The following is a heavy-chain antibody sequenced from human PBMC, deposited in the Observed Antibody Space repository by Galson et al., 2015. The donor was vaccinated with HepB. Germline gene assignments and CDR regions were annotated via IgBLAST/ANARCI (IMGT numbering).Heavy chain of an antibody. D-gene: IGHD3-3*01. CDR2: ISYDGTSK. CDR3: AKGGYYDFWSAYDS. Sequence: SLRLSCAASGFTFNNYGTHWVRQAPGKGLEWVAVISYDGTSKYYADSVEGRFTISRDNSKSTLYLQMNSLRPEDTAIYYCAKGGYYDFWSAYDSWGQGALVTVSS. CDR1: GFTFNNYG. J-gene: IGHJ4*02. V-gene: IGHV3-30*18.